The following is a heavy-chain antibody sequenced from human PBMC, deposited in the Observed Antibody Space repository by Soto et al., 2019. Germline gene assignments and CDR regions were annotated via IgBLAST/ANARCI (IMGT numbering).Heavy chain of an antibody. Sequence: PGGSLRLSCAASGFIFSSYWMHWVRQAPGEGLVWVSRINGDGSSTSYADSVEGRFTISRDNAKNTLYLQMNSLRAEDTAVYYCARDFIYCDSFSCPPWGQGTLVTSPQ. J-gene: IGHJ5*02. D-gene: IGHD2-21*01. CDR3: ARDFIYCDSFSCPP. CDR2: INGDGSST. V-gene: IGHV3-74*03. CDR1: GFIFSSYW.